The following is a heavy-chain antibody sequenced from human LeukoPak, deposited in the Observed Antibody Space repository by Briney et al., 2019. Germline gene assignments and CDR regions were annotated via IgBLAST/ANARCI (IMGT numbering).Heavy chain of an antibody. V-gene: IGHV1-46*01. J-gene: IGHJ4*02. CDR3: ARDEGSILPFDY. Sequence: GASVKVSCKASGYTFTSYYMHWVRQAPGQGLEWMGIINPSGGSTSYAQKFQGRVTMTRDTSTSTVYMELSSLRPENTAVYYCARDEGSILPFDYWGQGTLVTVSS. CDR2: INPSGGST. CDR1: GYTFTSYY. D-gene: IGHD3-10*01.